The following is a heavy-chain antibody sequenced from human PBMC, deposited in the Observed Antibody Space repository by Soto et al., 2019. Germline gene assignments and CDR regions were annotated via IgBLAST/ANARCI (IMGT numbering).Heavy chain of an antibody. D-gene: IGHD1-1*01. Sequence: QVQLVESGGGVVQPGRSLRLSCAASGFTFSRYTMHWVRQAPGKGLEWVAVISFGGKNLAYADSVKGRFTISRDNSKSSFFLKINRLRVDDTALYSCARDPLYTTAVLTATGTFDYWGPGALVTVSS. CDR1: GFTFSRYT. CDR2: ISFGGKNL. V-gene: IGHV3-30*04. J-gene: IGHJ4*02. CDR3: ARDPLYTTAVLTATGTFDY.